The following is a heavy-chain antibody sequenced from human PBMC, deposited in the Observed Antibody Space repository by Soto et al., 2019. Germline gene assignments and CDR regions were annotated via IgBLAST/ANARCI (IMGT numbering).Heavy chain of an antibody. CDR3: ARRSEVRGNYYYYMDV. Sequence: QSQTLSLTCAISGDSVSSNSAAWNWIRQSPSRGLEWLGRTYYRSKWYNDYAVSVKSRITINPDTSKNQFSLQLNSVTPEDTAVYYCARRSEVRGNYYYYMDVWGKGTTVTVSS. V-gene: IGHV6-1*01. D-gene: IGHD3-10*01. CDR1: GDSVSSNSAA. J-gene: IGHJ6*03. CDR2: TYYRSKWYN.